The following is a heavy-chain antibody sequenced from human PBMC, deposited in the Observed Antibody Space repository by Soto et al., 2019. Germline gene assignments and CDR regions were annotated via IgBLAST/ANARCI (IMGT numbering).Heavy chain of an antibody. Sequence: ASVKVSCKASGYTFTSYYMHWVRQAPGQGLEWMGIINPSGGSTSYAQKFQGRVTMTRDTSTSTVYMELSSLRSEDTAVYYCARELYSSSSGVARKAPRFDPWGQGTLVTVSS. J-gene: IGHJ5*02. CDR3: ARELYSSSSGVARKAPRFDP. D-gene: IGHD6-6*01. V-gene: IGHV1-46*01. CDR1: GYTFTSYY. CDR2: INPSGGST.